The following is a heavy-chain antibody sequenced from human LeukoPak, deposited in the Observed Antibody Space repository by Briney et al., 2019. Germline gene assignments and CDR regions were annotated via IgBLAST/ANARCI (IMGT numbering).Heavy chain of an antibody. J-gene: IGHJ3*02. CDR1: GFTFNNYA. V-gene: IGHV3-23*01. CDR3: AKEYCSGGSCYSPGAFDI. D-gene: IGHD2-15*01. CDR2: IDGDGGGT. Sequence: PGGSLRLSCAASGFTFNNYAMSWVRQAPGKGLEWVLSIDGDGGGTHYADSVKGRFTISRDNSKNTLYLQMNSLRAEDTAVYYCAKEYCSGGSCYSPGAFDIWGQGTMVTVSS.